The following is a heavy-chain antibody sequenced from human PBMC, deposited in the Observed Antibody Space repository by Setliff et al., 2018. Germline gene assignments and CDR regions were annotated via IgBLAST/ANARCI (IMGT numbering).Heavy chain of an antibody. D-gene: IGHD1-20*01. CDR3: ARDGVYYAMDV. Sequence: PGGSLRLSCAASGFDFSYYYMSWARQAPGKGLEWISKISGSGTTIYYADSVRGRFTISRDNAKNSLFLQMNSLRVEDTAVYYCARDGVYYAMDVWGQGTTVTVSS. J-gene: IGHJ6*02. V-gene: IGHV3-11*04. CDR1: GFDFSYYY. CDR2: ISGSGTTI.